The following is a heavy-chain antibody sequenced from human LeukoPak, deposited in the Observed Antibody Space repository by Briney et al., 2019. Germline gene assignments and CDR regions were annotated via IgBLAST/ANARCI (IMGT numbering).Heavy chain of an antibody. Sequence: SGGSLRLSCAASGSTASSNYMSWVRQAPGKGLEWVSVIYDNVKPYYADSVQGRFIISRDTSKNTLYLQMNSLRPDDTAVYYCAREYHYYDGSGYYFWGQGTLVTVSS. CDR1: GSTASSNY. CDR3: AREYHYYDGSGYYF. D-gene: IGHD3-22*01. J-gene: IGHJ4*02. V-gene: IGHV3-53*01. CDR2: IYDNVKP.